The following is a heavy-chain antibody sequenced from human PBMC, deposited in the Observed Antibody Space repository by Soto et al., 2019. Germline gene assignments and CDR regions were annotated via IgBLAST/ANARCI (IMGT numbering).Heavy chain of an antibody. Sequence: QLQLQESGPGLVKPSETLSLTCTVSGGSISSSSYYWGWIRQPPGKGLEWIGSIYYSGSTYYNPSHKRRVPMSVETSKNQFALKLSPVTAADTAVYYCARHRPHYGEYVPYYYYYIDVWGKGTTVTVSS. CDR2: IYYSGST. CDR1: GGSISSSSYY. D-gene: IGHD4-17*01. V-gene: IGHV4-39*01. J-gene: IGHJ6*03. CDR3: ARHRPHYGEYVPYYYYYIDV.